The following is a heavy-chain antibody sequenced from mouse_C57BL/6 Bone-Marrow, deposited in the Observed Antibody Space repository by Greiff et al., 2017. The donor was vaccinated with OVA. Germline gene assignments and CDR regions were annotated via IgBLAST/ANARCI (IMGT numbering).Heavy chain of an antibody. V-gene: IGHV1-19*01. CDR3: ARGLQRGYFDV. J-gene: IGHJ1*03. Sequence: EVKLQQSGPVLVKPGASVKMSCKASGYTFTDYYMNWVKQSHGKSLEWIGVINPYNGGTSYNQKFKGKATLTVDKSSSTAYMELNSLTSEDSAVYYCARGLQRGYFDVWGTGTTVTVSS. D-gene: IGHD2-13*01. CDR2: INPYNGGT. CDR1: GYTFTDYY.